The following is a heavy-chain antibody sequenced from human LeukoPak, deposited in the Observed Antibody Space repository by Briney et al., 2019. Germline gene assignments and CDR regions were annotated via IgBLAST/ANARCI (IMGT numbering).Heavy chain of an antibody. CDR1: GYTFTNYY. CDR3: ASSYDISGYYFGY. CDR2: INPSGGYT. J-gene: IGHJ4*02. Sequence: GASVKVSCKASGYTFTNYYMHWARQAPGQGLEWMGIINPSGGYTTYAQKFQGRVTMTRDMSTSTVYMELSSLRSEDTAVYYCASSYDISGYYFGYWGQGTLVTVSS. V-gene: IGHV1-46*01. D-gene: IGHD3-22*01.